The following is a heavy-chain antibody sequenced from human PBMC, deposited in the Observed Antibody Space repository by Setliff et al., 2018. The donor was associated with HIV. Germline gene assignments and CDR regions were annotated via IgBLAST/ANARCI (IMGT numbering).Heavy chain of an antibody. D-gene: IGHD2-21*01. CDR3: ARDPQRGDGYSFDY. CDR1: GFTFSSYW. Sequence: GGSLRLSCAASGFTFSSYWMHWVRQAPGKGLVWVFGMNTDGSNTNYADSVKGRFTISRDNPKNSLYLQMNSLTAEDTAVYYCARDPQRGDGYSFDYWGQGTLVTVSS. J-gene: IGHJ4*02. V-gene: IGHV3-74*01. CDR2: MNTDGSNT.